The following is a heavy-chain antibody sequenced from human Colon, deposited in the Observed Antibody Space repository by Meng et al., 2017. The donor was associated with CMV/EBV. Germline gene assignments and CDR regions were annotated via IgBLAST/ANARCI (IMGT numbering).Heavy chain of an antibody. D-gene: IGHD2-15*01. CDR1: GFTFSSYE. CDR3: ARDSCSATRCHALDV. V-gene: IGHV3-48*03. J-gene: IGHJ6*02. Sequence: GGSLRLSCAASGFTFSSYEMNWVRQAPGKGLEWISYISGSGDSKYYAESVRGRFIISRDNAKNSLYLQMDSLTAEDTGVYFCARDSCSATRCHALDVWGQGTTVTVSS. CDR2: ISGSGDSK.